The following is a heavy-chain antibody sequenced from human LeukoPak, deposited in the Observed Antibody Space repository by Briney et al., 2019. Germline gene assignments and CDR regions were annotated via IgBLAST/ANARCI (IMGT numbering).Heavy chain of an antibody. CDR3: ARSSYGSGSYYFDY. CDR2: ISAYNGNT. Sequence: GASVKVSCKASGYTFTSYGISWVRQAPGQGLEWMGWISAYNGNTNYAQKPQGRVTMTTDTSTSTAYMELRSLRSDDTAVYYCARSSYGSGSYYFDYWGQGTLVTVSS. CDR1: GYTFTSYG. D-gene: IGHD3-10*01. J-gene: IGHJ4*02. V-gene: IGHV1-18*01.